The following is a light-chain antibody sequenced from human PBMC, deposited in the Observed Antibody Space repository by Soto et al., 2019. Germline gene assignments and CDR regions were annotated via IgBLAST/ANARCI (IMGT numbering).Light chain of an antibody. CDR1: QSVSNL. Sequence: EIVLTQSPATLSLSPGERATLSCRASQSVSNLLAWFQQKPGQTPRLLIYDATKRAAGIPARFSGSGSGTDFTLTISSLEPEDFAVYYCQQCNDWPLTFGGGTKVEIK. J-gene: IGKJ4*01. CDR2: DAT. CDR3: QQCNDWPLT. V-gene: IGKV3-11*01.